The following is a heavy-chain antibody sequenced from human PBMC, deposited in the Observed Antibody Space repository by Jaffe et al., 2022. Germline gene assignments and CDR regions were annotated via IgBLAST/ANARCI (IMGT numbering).Heavy chain of an antibody. CDR2: INPNSGGT. V-gene: IGHV1-2*02. J-gene: IGHJ6*03. Sequence: QVQMVQSGAEVKEPGASVKVSCKASGYSFTDSYIHWVRQAPGQGFEWMGSINPNSGGTTYAQKFQGRVTMTRDTSISTAYMELSRLRSDDTAVYYCARDAGTISKYYYYMDVWGKGTTVTVSS. CDR3: ARDAGTISKYYYYMDV. D-gene: IGHD6-13*01. CDR1: GYSFTDSY.